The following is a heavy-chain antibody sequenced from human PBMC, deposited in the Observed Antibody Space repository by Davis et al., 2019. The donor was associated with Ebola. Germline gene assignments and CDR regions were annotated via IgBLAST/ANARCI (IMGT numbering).Heavy chain of an antibody. CDR3: ARDRPYSSSPFRLDY. J-gene: IGHJ4*02. CDR1: GYTFTTYG. CDR2: ISAFTGYT. V-gene: IGHV1-18*01. D-gene: IGHD6-6*01. Sequence: AASVKVSCKASGYTFTTYGITWLRQAPGQGLEWMGWISAFTGYTSYAENFRGRVTMTMGRSLNTAFIELWSLRSDDTAVYFCARDRPYSSSPFRLDYWGQGTLVTVSS.